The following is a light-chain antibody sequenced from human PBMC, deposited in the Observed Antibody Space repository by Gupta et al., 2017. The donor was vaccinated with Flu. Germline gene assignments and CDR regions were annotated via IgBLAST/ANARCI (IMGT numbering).Light chain of an antibody. Sequence: DIVLTQSPDSLAVSLGERATINCKSSQSVLYSPNNKNYLAWFQQRPGQPPKLLIYWASTRESGVPDRFSGSGSGTDFTLTISSLQAEDGAVYYCHQYASTPWTFGQGTKVEIK. V-gene: IGKV4-1*01. J-gene: IGKJ1*01. CDR3: HQYASTPWT. CDR1: QSVLYSPNNKNY. CDR2: WAS.